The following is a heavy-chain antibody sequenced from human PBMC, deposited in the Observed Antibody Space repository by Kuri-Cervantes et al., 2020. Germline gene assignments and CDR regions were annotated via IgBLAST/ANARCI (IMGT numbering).Heavy chain of an antibody. CDR2: ISSSSSPI. CDR1: GFTFNTYY. Sequence: GESLKISCEASGFTFNTYYMSWVRQAPGRGLEWLSLISSSSSPIYYADPVRGRFTISRDNAKNSLYLQMNSLRAEDTAVYYCARVPRGHYFDYWGQGTLVTVSS. V-gene: IGHV3-11*01. J-gene: IGHJ4*02. CDR3: ARVPRGHYFDY.